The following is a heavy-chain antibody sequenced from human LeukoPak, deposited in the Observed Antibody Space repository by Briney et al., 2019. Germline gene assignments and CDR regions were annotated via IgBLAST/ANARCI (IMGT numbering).Heavy chain of an antibody. CDR1: GFTVSSNY. V-gene: IGHV3-66*01. Sequence: GGSLRLSCAASGFTVSSNYMSWVRQAPGKGLEWVSVIYSGGSTYYADSVKGRFTISRDNSKNTLYLQMNSLRAEDTAVYYCAKVTMVRGVIMKFDPWGQGTLVTVSS. CDR2: IYSGGST. CDR3: AKVTMVRGVIMKFDP. D-gene: IGHD3-10*01. J-gene: IGHJ5*02.